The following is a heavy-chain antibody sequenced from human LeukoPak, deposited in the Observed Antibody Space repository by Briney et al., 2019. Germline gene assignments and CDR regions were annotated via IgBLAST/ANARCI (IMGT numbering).Heavy chain of an antibody. D-gene: IGHD3-22*01. J-gene: IGHJ4*02. CDR3: ARDGPPSYYYDSRSDYFDY. V-gene: IGHV1-69*13. CDR1: GGTFSSYA. Sequence: SVKVSCKASGGTFSSYAISWVRQAPGQGLEWMGGIIPIFGTANYAQEFQGRVTITADESTSTAYMELSSLRSEDTAVYYCARDGPPSYYYDSRSDYFDYWGQGTLVTVSS. CDR2: IIPIFGTA.